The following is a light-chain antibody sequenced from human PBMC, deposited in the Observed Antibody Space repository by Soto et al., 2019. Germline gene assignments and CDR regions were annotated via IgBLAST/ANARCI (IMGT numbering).Light chain of an antibody. V-gene: IGKV3D-20*02. Sequence: EIVLTQSPGTLSLSPGERATLSCRAIQSVSSSYLAWYQQKPGQAPRLLIYGASNRATGVPTRFSGSGSGTDFTLTISSLEPEDFAVYYCQQRSQWPPVTFGGGTKVDIK. J-gene: IGKJ4*01. CDR1: QSVSSSY. CDR2: GAS. CDR3: QQRSQWPPVT.